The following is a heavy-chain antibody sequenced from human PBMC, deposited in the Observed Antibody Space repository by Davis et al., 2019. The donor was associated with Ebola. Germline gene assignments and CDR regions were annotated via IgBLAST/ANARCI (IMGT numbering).Heavy chain of an antibody. J-gene: IGHJ4*02. CDR3: ARDLGVATTFDY. V-gene: IGHV1-2*02. Sequence: ASVKVSCKASGYSFNDNYMRWVRQAPGQGLEWMGWINPNTGDTEYPQRFQGRVTMTRDTSISTAYMELSRLRSDDTAVYYCARDLGVATTFDYWGQGTLVTVSS. D-gene: IGHD5-12*01. CDR2: INPNTGDT. CDR1: GYSFNDNY.